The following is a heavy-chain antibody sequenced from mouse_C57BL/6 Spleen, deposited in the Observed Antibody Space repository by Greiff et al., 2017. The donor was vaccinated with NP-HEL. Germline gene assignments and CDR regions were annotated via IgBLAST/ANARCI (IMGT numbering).Heavy chain of an antibody. J-gene: IGHJ3*01. CDR3: ARRGPDSSGRFAY. D-gene: IGHD3-2*02. V-gene: IGHV1-69*01. CDR1: GYTFTSYW. CDR2: IDPSDSYT. Sequence: QVQLQQPGAELVMPGASVKLSCKASGYTFTSYWMHWVKQRPGQGLEWIGEIDPSDSYTNYNQKFKGKSTLTVDKSSSTAYMQLSSLTSEDSAVYYCARRGPDSSGRFAYWGQGTLVTVSA.